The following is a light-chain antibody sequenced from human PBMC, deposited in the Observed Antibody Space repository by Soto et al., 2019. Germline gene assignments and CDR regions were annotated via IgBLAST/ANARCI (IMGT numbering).Light chain of an antibody. V-gene: IGKV3-20*01. CDR2: GAS. Sequence: EIVLTQSPGTLSLSAGERATLSCRASQSVRNSYLAWYQQKPAQATRLLIYGASSRANGIPDRFSGSGSGTDFTLTISRLEPEDFAAYYCQQYGSSPSITFGQGTRLEI. CDR1: QSVRNSY. J-gene: IGKJ5*01. CDR3: QQYGSSPSIT.